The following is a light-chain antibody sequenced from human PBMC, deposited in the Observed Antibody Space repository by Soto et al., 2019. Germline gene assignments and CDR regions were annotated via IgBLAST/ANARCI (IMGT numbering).Light chain of an antibody. CDR1: QDIRGA. CDR3: QQFNSYPVT. CDR2: DVS. J-gene: IGKJ5*01. Sequence: AIQVTQSPSSLSASVGDRVTITCLASQDIRGALAWYQQEPGKPPKLLIYDVSTLENGVPSRFSGDSSGTQFTLTISGLQPEDFGTYYCQQFNSYPVTFGHGTRLEIK. V-gene: IGKV1-13*02.